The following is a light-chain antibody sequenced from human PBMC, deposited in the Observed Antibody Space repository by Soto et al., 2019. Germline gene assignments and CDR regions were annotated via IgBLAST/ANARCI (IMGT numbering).Light chain of an antibody. J-gene: IGKJ4*01. CDR2: GAS. CDR1: QSVGSK. CDR3: QQYNSWPLT. V-gene: IGKV3-15*01. Sequence: EIVMTQSPATLSVSPGERATLSCRASQSVGSKLAWYQQKPGQAPRLLIYGASTRATGIPASFSGSGSGREFTLTISSLQSEDFAVYYCQQYNSWPLTFGGGTKVEIK.